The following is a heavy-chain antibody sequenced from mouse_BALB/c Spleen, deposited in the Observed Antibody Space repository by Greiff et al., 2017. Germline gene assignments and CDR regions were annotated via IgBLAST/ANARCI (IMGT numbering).Heavy chain of an antibody. CDR2: IRSKANNHAT. D-gene: IGHD2-4*01. CDR1: GFPFSDAW. J-gene: IGHJ2*01. V-gene: IGHV6-6*01. CDR3: TMGDYDGYY. Sequence: VESGGGLVQPGGSMKLSCAASGFPFSDAWMDLVRPSPEKGLEWVAEIRSKANNHATYYAESVKGRFTIARDDSKSSVYLQMNSLRAEDTGIYSSTMGDYDGYYWGQGTTLTVSS.